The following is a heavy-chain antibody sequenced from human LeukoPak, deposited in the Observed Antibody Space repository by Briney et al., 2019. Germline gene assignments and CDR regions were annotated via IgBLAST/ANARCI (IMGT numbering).Heavy chain of an antibody. CDR3: AKSTYSSSWYGTDY. J-gene: IGHJ4*02. CDR1: GFTFSSYA. D-gene: IGHD6-13*01. CDR2: ISYDGSNK. Sequence: PGRSLRLSCAASGFTFSSYAMHWVRQAPGKGLEWVAVISYDGSNKYYADSVKGRFTISRDNSKNTLYLQMNSLRAEDTAVYYCAKSTYSSSWYGTDYWGQGTLVTVSS. V-gene: IGHV3-30*04.